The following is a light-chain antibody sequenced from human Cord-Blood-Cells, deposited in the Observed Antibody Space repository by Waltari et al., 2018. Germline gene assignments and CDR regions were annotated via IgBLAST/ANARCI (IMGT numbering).Light chain of an antibody. CDR2: KAS. J-gene: IGKJ1*01. Sequence: DIQMTQSPSTLSASVGDRVTITCRASQSISSWLAWYQQKPGKAPKLLIYKASSLESGVPSRFSGSGSGTEFTLTISSLQPDDFATYYCQQYNSAPHTFGQGTKVEIK. CDR3: QQYNSAPHT. CDR1: QSISSW. V-gene: IGKV1-5*03.